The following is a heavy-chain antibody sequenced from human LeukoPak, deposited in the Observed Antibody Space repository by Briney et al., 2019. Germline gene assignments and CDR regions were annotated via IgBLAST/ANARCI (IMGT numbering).Heavy chain of an antibody. Sequence: ASVKVSCKASGYTFTSNGISWVRQAPGQGLEWMGWISAYNGNTNYAQKLQGRVTMTTDTSTSTAYMELRSLRSDDTAVYYCARITRELLAFDYWGQGTLVTVSS. V-gene: IGHV1-18*01. CDR3: ARITRELLAFDY. CDR1: GYTFTSNG. J-gene: IGHJ4*02. CDR2: ISAYNGNT. D-gene: IGHD1-26*01.